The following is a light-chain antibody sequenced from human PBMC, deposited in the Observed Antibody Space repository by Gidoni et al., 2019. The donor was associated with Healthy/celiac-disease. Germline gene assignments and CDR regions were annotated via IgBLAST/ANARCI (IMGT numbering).Light chain of an antibody. V-gene: IGKV3-20*01. CDR3: QQYGSSLSLT. CDR1: QSVSSSY. CDR2: GAS. Sequence: EIVFTQSPGTLSLSPGASATLSCRASQSVSSSYLAWYQQKPGQAPRLLIYGASSRATGIPDRFSGSGSGTDFTLTISRLEPEDFAVYYCQQYGSSLSLTFGGGTKVEIK. J-gene: IGKJ4*01.